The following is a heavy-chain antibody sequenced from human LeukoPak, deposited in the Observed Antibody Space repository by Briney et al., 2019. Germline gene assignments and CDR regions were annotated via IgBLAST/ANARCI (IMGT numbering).Heavy chain of an antibody. J-gene: IGHJ3*02. CDR2: IYPGDSDT. CDR1: GYSFTSYW. Sequence: GESLKISCKGSGYSFTSYWIGWVRQMPGKDLEWMGIIYPGDSDTRYSPSFQGQVTISADKSISTAYLQWSSLKASDTAMYYCASPAKRDCSGGSCYPGGAFDIWGQGTMVTVSS. V-gene: IGHV5-51*01. CDR3: ASPAKRDCSGGSCYPGGAFDI. D-gene: IGHD2-15*01.